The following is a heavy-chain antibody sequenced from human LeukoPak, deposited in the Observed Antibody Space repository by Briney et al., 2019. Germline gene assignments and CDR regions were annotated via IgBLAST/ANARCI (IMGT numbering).Heavy chain of an antibody. CDR3: ARDLEGGSYAFDI. CDR1: GASIISYY. CDR2: IFYNGGT. Sequence: PSQTLSLTCTVAGASIISYYWSSVRRPPGKGLEWVGYIFYNGGTSYNPSLKSRVTMSVDTSKNQFSLKLSSVTAADTAVYYCARDLEGGSYAFDIWGQGTMVTVSS. D-gene: IGHD1-26*01. V-gene: IGHV4-59*01. J-gene: IGHJ3*02.